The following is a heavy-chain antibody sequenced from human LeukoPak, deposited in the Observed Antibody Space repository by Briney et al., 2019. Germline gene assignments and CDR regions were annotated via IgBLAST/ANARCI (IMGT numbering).Heavy chain of an antibody. J-gene: IGHJ3*02. CDR3: ARELREHGVFDI. D-gene: IGHD1-26*01. CDR1: GFTVSSNY. CDR2: IYSDGST. V-gene: IGHV3-53*01. Sequence: GGSLRLSCAASGFTVSSNYIRCVRDAPRTGLEWVSEIYSDGSTYYAASVKGRFSISRDKSKNTVYLQMNSLRAEDTAVYYCARELREHGVFDIWGQGTMVTVSS.